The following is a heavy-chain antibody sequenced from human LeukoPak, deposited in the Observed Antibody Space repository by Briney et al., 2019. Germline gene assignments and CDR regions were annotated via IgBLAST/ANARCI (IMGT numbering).Heavy chain of an antibody. V-gene: IGHV3-23*01. CDR2: ISGSGDST. J-gene: IGHJ2*01. D-gene: IGHD3-3*01. Sequence: GGSLRLSCAASGFTFSSYAMNWVRQAPGKGLEWVSSISGSGDSTYYADFVKGRFTISRDNSKNTLYLQMNSLRTDDTAVYYCAKAGPSPGVWYSDLWGRGTPVTVSS. CDR3: AKAGPSPGVWYSDL. CDR1: GFTFSSYA.